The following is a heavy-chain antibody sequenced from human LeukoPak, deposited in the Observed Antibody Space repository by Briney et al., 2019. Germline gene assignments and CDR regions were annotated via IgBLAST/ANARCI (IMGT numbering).Heavy chain of an antibody. J-gene: IGHJ4*02. Sequence: GGSLRLSCAASGFTFSSYWMSWVRQAPGKGLEWVANIKQDGSEKYYVDSVKGRFTISRDNSKNTLYLQMNSLRAEDTAVYYCARDCGGDCYNFDYWGQGTLVTVSS. D-gene: IGHD2-21*02. V-gene: IGHV3-7*01. CDR2: IKQDGSEK. CDR1: GFTFSSYW. CDR3: ARDCGGDCYNFDY.